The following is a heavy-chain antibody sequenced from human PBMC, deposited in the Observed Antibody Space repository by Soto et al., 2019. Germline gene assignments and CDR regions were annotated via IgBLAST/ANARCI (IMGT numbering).Heavy chain of an antibody. Sequence: SVKVSCKASGGTFSSYAISWVRQAPGQGLEWMGGIIPIFGTANYAQKFQGRVTITADKSTSTAYMELSSLRSEDTVVYYCAREGRDGYNSRFDYWGQGTLVTVSS. V-gene: IGHV1-69*06. D-gene: IGHD5-12*01. CDR1: GGTFSSYA. CDR3: AREGRDGYNSRFDY. CDR2: IIPIFGTA. J-gene: IGHJ4*02.